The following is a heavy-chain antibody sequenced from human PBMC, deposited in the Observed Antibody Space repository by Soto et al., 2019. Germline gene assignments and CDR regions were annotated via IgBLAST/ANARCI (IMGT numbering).Heavy chain of an antibody. CDR1: GYTFTSYD. CDR2: MNPNSGNT. D-gene: IGHD6-19*01. Sequence: ASVKVSCKASGYTFTSYDINWVRQATGQGLEWMGWMNPNSGNTGYAQKFQGRVTMTRNTSISTAYMELSSLRSVDTAVYYCARGIAVAGDYYYGMDVWGQGTTVTVSS. V-gene: IGHV1-8*01. J-gene: IGHJ6*02. CDR3: ARGIAVAGDYYYGMDV.